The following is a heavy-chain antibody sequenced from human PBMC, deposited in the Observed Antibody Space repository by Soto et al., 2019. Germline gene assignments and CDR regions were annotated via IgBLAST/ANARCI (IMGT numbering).Heavy chain of an antibody. CDR3: ARDRLAFWSGPGGYYYSYGRDV. CDR1: GDSVSSNSAA. V-gene: IGHV6-1*01. J-gene: IGHJ6*02. CDR2: TYYRSKWYN. Sequence: PSQTLSLTCAISGDSVSSNSAAWNWIRQSPSRGLEWLGRTYYRSKWYNDYAVSVKSRITINPDTSKNQFSLQLNSVTPEDTAVYYCARDRLAFWSGPGGYYYSYGRDVWGQGTRVTVSS. D-gene: IGHD3-3*01.